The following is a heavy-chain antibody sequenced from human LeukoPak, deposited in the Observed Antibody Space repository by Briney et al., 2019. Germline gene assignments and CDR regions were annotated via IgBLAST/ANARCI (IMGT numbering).Heavy chain of an antibody. J-gene: IGHJ5*02. V-gene: IGHV3-33*01. D-gene: IGHD1-7*01. CDR3: ARSYDWNYSWFDP. CDR2: IWYDGSNK. Sequence: GGSLRLSCAASGFTFSSNGMHWVRQAPGKGLEWVAVIWYDGSNKYYADSVKGRFTISRDNSKNTLYLQMNSLRAEDTAVYYCARSYDWNYSWFDPWGQGTLVTVSS. CDR1: GFTFSSNG.